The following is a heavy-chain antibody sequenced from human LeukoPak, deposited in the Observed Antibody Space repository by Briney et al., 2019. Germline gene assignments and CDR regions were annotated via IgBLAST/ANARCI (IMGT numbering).Heavy chain of an antibody. D-gene: IGHD2-2*01. CDR3: ARQVPRDIVVVPARPFDP. CDR1: GYSISSGYY. J-gene: IGHJ5*02. Sequence: PSETLSLTCAVSGYSISSGYYWGWIRQPPGKGLEWIGSMYHSGSTYYNPSLKSRVTISVDTSKNQFSLKLSSVTAADTAVYYCARQVPRDIVVVPARPFDPWGQGTLVTVSS. CDR2: MYHSGST. V-gene: IGHV4-38-2*01.